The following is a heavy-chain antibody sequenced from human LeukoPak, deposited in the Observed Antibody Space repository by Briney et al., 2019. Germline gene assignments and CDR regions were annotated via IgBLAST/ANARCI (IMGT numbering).Heavy chain of an antibody. CDR3: ARDYDYGDYVGDY. CDR1: GYTFTSYA. V-gene: IGHV1-3*01. J-gene: IGHJ4*02. D-gene: IGHD4-17*01. CDR2: INAGNGNT. Sequence: GASVKVSCKASGYTFTSYAIHWVRQAPGQRLEWMGWINAGNGNTKYSQKFQGRVTITRDTSASTAYMELSSLRSEDTAVYYCARDYDYGDYVGDYWGQGTLVTVSS.